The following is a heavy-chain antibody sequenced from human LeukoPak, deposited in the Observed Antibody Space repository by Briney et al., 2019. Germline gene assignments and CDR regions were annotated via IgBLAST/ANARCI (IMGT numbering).Heavy chain of an antibody. D-gene: IGHD2-15*01. CDR3: ARGIFTHPKSGFDAFDI. V-gene: IGHV3-30-3*01. Sequence: GGSLRLSCAASGFTFSSYAMHWVRQAPGKGLEWVAVISYDGSNKYYADSVKGRFTISRDNSKNTLYLQMNSLRAEDTAVYYCARGIFTHPKSGFDAFDIWGQGTMVIVSS. CDR2: ISYDGSNK. CDR1: GFTFSSYA. J-gene: IGHJ3*02.